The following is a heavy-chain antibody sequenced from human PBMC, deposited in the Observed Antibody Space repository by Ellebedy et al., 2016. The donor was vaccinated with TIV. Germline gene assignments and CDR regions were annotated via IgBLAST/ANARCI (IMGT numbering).Heavy chain of an antibody. CDR2: ISYDGSNK. CDR1: GFTFSTFG. CDR3: ARDRGRVGYAFPY. V-gene: IGHV3-30*03. J-gene: IGHJ4*02. Sequence: PGGSLTLSCAASGFTFSTFGMHWVRQAPGKGLEWVAVISYDGSNKYYADSVKGRLTISRDNSKNTLYLQMNSLRAEDTSVYYCARDRGRVGYAFPYWGQGTLVTVSS. D-gene: IGHD3-10*01.